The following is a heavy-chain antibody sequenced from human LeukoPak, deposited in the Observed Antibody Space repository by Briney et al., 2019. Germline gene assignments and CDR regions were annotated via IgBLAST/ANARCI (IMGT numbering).Heavy chain of an antibody. V-gene: IGHV3-23*01. Sequence: RGSLRLSCAVSGFTFSNEAMGWVRQLRGGGLEWVSTISPGGGTTYYAESMKGRFTISRDNSKSTLYLEMNSLRVEDTAVYYCTKVRSGSSNWALRVFDYWGQGALVTVSS. CDR2: ISPGGGTT. CDR3: TKVRSGSSNWALRVFDY. J-gene: IGHJ4*02. CDR1: GFTFSNEA. D-gene: IGHD4-11*01.